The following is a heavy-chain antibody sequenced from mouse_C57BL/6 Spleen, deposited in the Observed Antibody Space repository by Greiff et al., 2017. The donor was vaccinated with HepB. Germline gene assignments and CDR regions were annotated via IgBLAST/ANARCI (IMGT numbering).Heavy chain of an antibody. Sequence: VQLQQSGPGLVQPSQSLSITCTVSGFSLTSYGVHWVRQSPGKGLEWLGVIWRGGSTDYNAAFMSRLSITKDNSKSQVFFKMNSLQADDTAIYYCAKRDYENYYAMDYWGQGTSVTVSS. D-gene: IGHD2-4*01. V-gene: IGHV2-5*01. J-gene: IGHJ4*01. CDR3: AKRDYENYYAMDY. CDR1: GFSLTSYG. CDR2: IWRGGST.